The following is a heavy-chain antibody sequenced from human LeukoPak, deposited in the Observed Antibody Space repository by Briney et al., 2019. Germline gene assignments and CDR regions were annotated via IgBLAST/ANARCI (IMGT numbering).Heavy chain of an antibody. CDR3: ARGRYDSSGYGI. Sequence: SETLSLTCTVSGDSISSDNYSWGWVRQPPGKGLEWIGNIYYGVNTYYNPSLKSRVTISVDTSKNQFSLKLSSVTAVDTAVYYCARGRYDSSGYGIWGQGTLVTVSS. V-gene: IGHV4-39*01. CDR1: GDSISSDNYS. J-gene: IGHJ4*02. CDR2: IYYGVNT. D-gene: IGHD3-22*01.